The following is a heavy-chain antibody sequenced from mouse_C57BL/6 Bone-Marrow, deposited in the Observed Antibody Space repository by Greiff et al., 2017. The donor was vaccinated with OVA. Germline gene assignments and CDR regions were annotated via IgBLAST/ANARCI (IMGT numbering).Heavy chain of an antibody. D-gene: IGHD2-1*01. V-gene: IGHV1-50*01. CDR2: LDPSDSYT. CDR1: GYTFTSYW. Sequence: VQLQQPGAELVKPGASVKLSCKASGYTFTSYWMQWVKQRPGQGLEWIGELDPSDSYTNYNQKFKGKATLTVDTSSSTAYMQLSSLTSEDSAVYYCARRIYGNYPYAMDYWGQGTSVTVSS. J-gene: IGHJ4*01. CDR3: ARRIYGNYPYAMDY.